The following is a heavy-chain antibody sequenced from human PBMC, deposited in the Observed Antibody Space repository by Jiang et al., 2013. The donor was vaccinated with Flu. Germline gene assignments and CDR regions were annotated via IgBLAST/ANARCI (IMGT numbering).Heavy chain of an antibody. CDR2: IYYSGST. V-gene: IGHV4-59*01. CDR1: GGSISSYY. CDR3: ARGWGYNLGNAFDI. J-gene: IGHJ3*02. D-gene: IGHD5-24*01. Sequence: SLTCTVSGGSISSYYWSWIRQPPGKGLEWIGYIYYSGSTNYNPSLKSRVTISVDTSKNQFSLKLSSVTAADTAVYYCARGWGYNLGNAFDIWGQGTMVTVSS.